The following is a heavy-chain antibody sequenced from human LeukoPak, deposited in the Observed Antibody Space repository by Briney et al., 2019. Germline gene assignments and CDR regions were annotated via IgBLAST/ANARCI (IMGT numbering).Heavy chain of an antibody. D-gene: IGHD2-2*02. Sequence: ASVKVSCKASGYTFTSYGISWVRQAPGQGLEWMGWISAYNGNTNYAQKFQGRVTITTDESTSTAYMELSSLRSEDTAVYYCARDRGIYPAVSFDPWGQGTLVTVSS. CDR2: ISAYNGNT. J-gene: IGHJ5*02. V-gene: IGHV1-18*01. CDR1: GYTFTSYG. CDR3: ARDRGIYPAVSFDP.